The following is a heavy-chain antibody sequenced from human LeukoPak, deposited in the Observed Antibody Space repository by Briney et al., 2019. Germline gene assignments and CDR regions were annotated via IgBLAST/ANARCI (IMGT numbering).Heavy chain of an antibody. CDR3: ARQASGRTY. CDR1: GGSSSSSSYY. Sequence: SETLSLTCSVSGGSSSSSSYYWGWIRQPPGKGREWIGSIYYSGSPYYNPSLKSRVTISVDTSKNQFSLKLSSVTAADTAVYYCARQASGRTYWGQGTLVTVSS. V-gene: IGHV4-39*01. J-gene: IGHJ4*02. CDR2: IYYSGSP. D-gene: IGHD6-25*01.